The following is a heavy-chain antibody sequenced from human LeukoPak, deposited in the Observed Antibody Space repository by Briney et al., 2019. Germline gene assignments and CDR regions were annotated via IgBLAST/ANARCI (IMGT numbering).Heavy chain of an antibody. Sequence: GGSLRLSCAASGFTFSSYSMNWVRQAPGMGLEWVSSISSSSSDIYYADSVKGRFTISSDKTKNSLYLQMNRLRAQDTAVYYCARAGAAGDLRRHFDNWGQRTLVTVSS. CDR1: GFTFSSYS. V-gene: IGHV3-21*01. CDR3: ARAGAAGDLRRHFDN. D-gene: IGHD4-17*01. J-gene: IGHJ4*02. CDR2: ISSSSSDI.